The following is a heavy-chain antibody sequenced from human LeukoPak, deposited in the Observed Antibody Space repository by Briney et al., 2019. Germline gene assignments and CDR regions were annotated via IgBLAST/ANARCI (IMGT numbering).Heavy chain of an antibody. Sequence: PSETLSLTCTVSGGSISSYYWSWIRQPPGKGLEWIGYIYTSGSTNYNPSLKSRVTISVNTSKNQFSLKLSSVTAADTAVYYCARVGGIVVVPAARGAFDIWGQGTMVTVSS. CDR2: IYTSGST. CDR1: GGSISSYY. CDR3: ARVGGIVVVPAARGAFDI. V-gene: IGHV4-4*09. J-gene: IGHJ3*02. D-gene: IGHD2-2*01.